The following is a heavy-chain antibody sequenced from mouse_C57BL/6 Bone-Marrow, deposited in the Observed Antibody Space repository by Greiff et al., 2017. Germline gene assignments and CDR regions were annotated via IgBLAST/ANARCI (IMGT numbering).Heavy chain of an antibody. D-gene: IGHD1-2*01. Sequence: QVQLQQPGAELVKPGASVKLSCKASGYTFTSYWMHWVKQRPGRGLEWIGRLDPNRGGTKYNEKFKSKATLTVDKPSSTAYMQLSSLTSEDSAVYYCARATTAFDYWGQGTTLTVSS. CDR2: LDPNRGGT. CDR3: ARATTAFDY. CDR1: GYTFTSYW. V-gene: IGHV1-72*01. J-gene: IGHJ2*01.